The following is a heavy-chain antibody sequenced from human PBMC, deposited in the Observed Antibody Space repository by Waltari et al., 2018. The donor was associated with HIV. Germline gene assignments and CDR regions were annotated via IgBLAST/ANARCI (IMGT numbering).Heavy chain of an antibody. Sequence: QVQLVESGGGVVQPGRSLRLSCAASGFSFSTYGMHWVRQAPGNGLEGVAVISYDGSNKYYAESVKGRFTSSRDNSKNTLYLQMNSLRAEDTAVYYCAKDKGGVTYIFDYWGQGTLVTVSS. CDR1: GFSFSTYG. V-gene: IGHV3-30*18. CDR2: ISYDGSNK. CDR3: AKDKGGVTYIFDY. J-gene: IGHJ4*02. D-gene: IGHD1-1*01.